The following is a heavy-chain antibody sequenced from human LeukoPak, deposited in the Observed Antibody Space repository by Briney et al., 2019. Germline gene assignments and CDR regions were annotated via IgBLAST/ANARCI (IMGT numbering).Heavy chain of an antibody. CDR2: IYYSGST. CDR1: GGSISSYY. J-gene: IGHJ6*02. CDR3: ARDRGYQVVVAATDYYYYGMDV. D-gene: IGHD2-15*01. V-gene: IGHV4-59*01. Sequence: SETLSLTCTVSGGSISSYYWSWIRQPPGKGLEWIGYIYYSGSTNYNSSLKSRVTISVDTSKSQFSLKLSSVTAADTAVYYCARDRGYQVVVAATDYYYYGMDVWGQGTTVTVSS.